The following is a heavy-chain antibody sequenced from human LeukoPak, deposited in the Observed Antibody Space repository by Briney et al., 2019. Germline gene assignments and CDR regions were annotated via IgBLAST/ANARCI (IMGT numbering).Heavy chain of an antibody. Sequence: SETLSLTCAVYGGSFGGYYWSWIRQPPGKGLEWIGEINHSGSTNYNPSLKSRVTISVDTSKNQFSLKLSSVTAADTAVYYCARDASLRAPDYWGQGTLVTVSS. CDR3: ARDASLRAPDY. CDR1: GGSFGGYY. CDR2: INHSGST. V-gene: IGHV4-34*01. J-gene: IGHJ4*02. D-gene: IGHD3-9*01.